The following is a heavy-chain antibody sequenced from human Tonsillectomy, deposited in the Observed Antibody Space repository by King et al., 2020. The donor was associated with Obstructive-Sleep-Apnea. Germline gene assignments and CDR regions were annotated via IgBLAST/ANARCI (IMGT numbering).Heavy chain of an antibody. Sequence: VQLVESGGDLVQPGRSLRLSCTASGFTFGDYDMSWFRQAPGKGLEGVGFMRRKAYGGTTEYAASVRGRFTISRDASYTIAYLQMNSLNTEDTAVYYCTRVSRDDYKTAYFDYWGQGTLVTVSS. CDR3: TRVSRDDYKTAYFDY. V-gene: IGHV3-49*03. J-gene: IGHJ4*02. CDR2: MRRKAYGGTT. D-gene: IGHD4-11*01. CDR1: GFTFGDYD.